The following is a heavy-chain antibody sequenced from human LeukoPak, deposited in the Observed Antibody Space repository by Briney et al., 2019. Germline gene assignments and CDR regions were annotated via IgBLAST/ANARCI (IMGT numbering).Heavy chain of an antibody. CDR1: GGSISSYY. Sequence: SETLSLTCTVSGGSISSYYWSWIRQPPGKGLEWIGYIYYSGSTNYNPSLKSRVTISVDTSKNQFSLKLSSVTAADTAVYYCARGNLLTNYYDSSGYYSNYFDYWGQGTLVTVSS. CDR3: ARGNLLTNYYDSSGYYSNYFDY. D-gene: IGHD3-22*01. CDR2: IYYSGST. J-gene: IGHJ4*02. V-gene: IGHV4-59*01.